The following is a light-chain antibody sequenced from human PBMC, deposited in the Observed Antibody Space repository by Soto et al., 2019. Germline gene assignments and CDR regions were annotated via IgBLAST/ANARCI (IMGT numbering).Light chain of an antibody. CDR1: QGISSW. CDR3: QQYNTYPIT. J-gene: IGKJ5*01. Sequence: DIQMTQSPSTLSASVGDKVTITCRASQGISSWLAWYQQKPGKAPKLVIYDASSLESGVPSRFSGSGSGTEFTLTISSLQPDDFATFYCQQYNTYPITFGQGTRLEIK. V-gene: IGKV1-5*01. CDR2: DAS.